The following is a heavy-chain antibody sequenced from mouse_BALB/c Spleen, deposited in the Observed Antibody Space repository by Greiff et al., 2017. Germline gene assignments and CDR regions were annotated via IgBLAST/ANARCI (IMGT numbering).Heavy chain of an antibody. CDR1: GYSITSDYA. Sequence: VQLKESGPGLVKPSQSLSLTCTVTGYSITSDYAWNWIRQFPGNKLEWMGYISYSGSTSYNPSLKSRISITRDTSKNQFFLQLNSVTTEDTATYYCAPYYGSSYEGFAYWGQGTLVTVSA. J-gene: IGHJ3*01. CDR2: ISYSGST. V-gene: IGHV3-2*02. D-gene: IGHD1-1*01. CDR3: APYYGSSYEGFAY.